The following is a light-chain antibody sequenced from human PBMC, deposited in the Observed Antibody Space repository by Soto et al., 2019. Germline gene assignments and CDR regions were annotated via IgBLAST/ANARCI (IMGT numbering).Light chain of an antibody. J-gene: IGKJ1*01. Sequence: DIQMTQSPSSLSASVGDRITITCRASQGVNNFLAWYQQKPGKAPELLIYDASTLQSGVPSRFSGRGSGTDFTLTISSLQPDDVATYYCLKYNSAPDTVGQGTKVEIK. CDR1: QGVNNF. V-gene: IGKV1-27*01. CDR2: DAS. CDR3: LKYNSAPDT.